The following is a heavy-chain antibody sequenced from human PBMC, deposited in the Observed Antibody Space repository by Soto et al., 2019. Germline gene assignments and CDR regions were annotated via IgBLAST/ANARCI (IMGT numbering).Heavy chain of an antibody. Sequence: SETLSLTCGVYGGSIRGCYWGWSRQSPGKGLEWIGDINDNGGTNYNPSLKSRVTTSLDTSKKQVSLMVSSVTAADTAVYYCARGRYSDETSYYKFYHSALELWGQGTTVNV. CDR2: INDNGGT. D-gene: IGHD3-9*01. CDR3: ARGRYSDETSYYKFYHSALEL. V-gene: IGHV4-34*01. CDR1: GGSIRGCY. J-gene: IGHJ3*01.